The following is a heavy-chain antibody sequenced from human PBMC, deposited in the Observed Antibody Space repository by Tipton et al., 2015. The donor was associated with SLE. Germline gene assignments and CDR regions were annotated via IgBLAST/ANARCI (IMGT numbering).Heavy chain of an antibody. CDR1: GGSISSYY. D-gene: IGHD3-16*01. J-gene: IGHJ4*02. V-gene: IGHV4-59*01. CDR2: IYYSGST. CDR3: ARGGGRDYVWGSYYY. Sequence: TLSLTCTVSGGSISSYYWSWIRQPPGKGLEWIGYIYYSGSTNYDPSLKSRVTISLDTSKNQFSLKLCSVTAADTAVYYCARGGGRDYVWGSYYYWGQGTLVTVSS.